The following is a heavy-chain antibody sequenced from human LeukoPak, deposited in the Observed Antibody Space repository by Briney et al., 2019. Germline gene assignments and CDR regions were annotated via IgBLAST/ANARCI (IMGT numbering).Heavy chain of an antibody. CDR2: IYSGGST. D-gene: IGHD6-19*01. CDR3: AESRGDSSGWYGYFDY. Sequence: GGSLRLSCAASGFTVSSNYMSWVRQAPGKGLEWASVIYSGGSTYYADSVKGRFTISRDNSKNTLYLQMNSLRAEDTAVYYCAESRGDSSGWYGYFDYWGQGTLVTVSS. CDR1: GFTVSSNY. J-gene: IGHJ4*02. V-gene: IGHV3-53*01.